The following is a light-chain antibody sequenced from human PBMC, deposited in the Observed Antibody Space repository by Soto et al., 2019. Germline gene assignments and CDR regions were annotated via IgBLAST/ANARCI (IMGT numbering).Light chain of an antibody. CDR2: DAS. V-gene: IGKV1-5*01. CDR3: HQYSSFWT. CDR1: QTISSW. J-gene: IGKJ1*01. Sequence: DVQMTQSPSTLSGSVGDRVSITCRASQTISSWLAWYQQKPGKAPKMLIYDASSLKSGVPSRFSGSGSGTEFTLTISSLQPDDFATYYCHQYSSFWTFGQGTKVDI.